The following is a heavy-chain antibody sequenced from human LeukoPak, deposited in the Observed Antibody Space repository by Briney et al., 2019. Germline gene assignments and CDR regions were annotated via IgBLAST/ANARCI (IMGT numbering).Heavy chain of an antibody. J-gene: IGHJ6*02. CDR1: GFSFSNYG. CDR2: LSFNGVNA. V-gene: IGHV3-30*18. CDR3: AKDRVGPGSYNYIMDV. D-gene: IGHD5-24*01. Sequence: GTSLRLSCAASGFSFSNYGMHWVRQAPGMGLEWVAVLSFNGVNAYYADSVRGRFTVSRENSRNYLQMNSLRAEGTAVYFCAKDRVGPGSYNYIMDVWGQGTTVTVSS.